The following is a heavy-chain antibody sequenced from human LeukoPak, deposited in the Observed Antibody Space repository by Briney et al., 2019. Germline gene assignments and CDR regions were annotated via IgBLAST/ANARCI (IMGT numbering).Heavy chain of an antibody. J-gene: IGHJ3*02. CDR1: GFTFSSYA. CDR2: IGASGSST. D-gene: IGHD3-22*01. Sequence: GGSLRLSCAASGFTFSSYAMDWVRQAPGKGLEWVAAIGASGSSTYYAASVEGRFTISRGNSKETLYLQMDSLRADDTAVYFCAKSPYYDSSGDAFEIWGQGTLVTVSS. V-gene: IGHV3-23*01. CDR3: AKSPYYDSSGDAFEI.